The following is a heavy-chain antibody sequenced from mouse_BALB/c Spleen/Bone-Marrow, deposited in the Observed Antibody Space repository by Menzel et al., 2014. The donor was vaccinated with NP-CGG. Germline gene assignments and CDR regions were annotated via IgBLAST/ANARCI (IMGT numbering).Heavy chain of an antibody. D-gene: IGHD1-2*01. CDR3: ARGGEFITSAFDY. CDR1: GFSLTSSG. J-gene: IGHJ2*01. CDR2: IWAGGST. Sequence: VQLQQSGPGLVAPSQSLSITCTVAGFSLTSSGVHWVRQPPGKGLEWLGVIWAGGSTNYNSALMSRLSISKDNSKSXIFLKMNSLQTDDTAMYYCARGGEFITSAFDYWGQGTTLTVSS. V-gene: IGHV2-9*02.